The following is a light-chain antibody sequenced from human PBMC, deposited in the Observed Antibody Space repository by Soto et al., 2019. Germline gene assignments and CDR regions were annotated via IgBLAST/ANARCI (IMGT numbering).Light chain of an antibody. CDR3: SSYTSSNTVV. CDR2: EVT. CDR1: NSDIGGYNY. J-gene: IGLJ2*01. Sequence: QSALTQPASVSGSPGQSITISCTGTNSDIGGYNYVSWYQQHPGKAPKLMIYEVTNRPSGVSNRFSGSKSGNTASLTISGLQAEDEAGYYCSSYTSSNTVVFGGGTKVTVL. V-gene: IGLV2-14*01.